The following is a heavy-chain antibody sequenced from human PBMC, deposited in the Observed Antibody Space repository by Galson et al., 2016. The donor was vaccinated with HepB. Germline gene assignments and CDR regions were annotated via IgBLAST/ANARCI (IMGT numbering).Heavy chain of an antibody. J-gene: IGHJ1*01. CDR3: ARGYSYGGGIY. Sequence: TLSLTCTVSGGSISSADYYWRWIRQHAGKGLEWIGYIYYSGSTYYNPSLKSRVTMSIDTSKNQFSLKMTTVTAADTAAYYCARGYSYGGGIYWGRGTLVTVSS. V-gene: IGHV4-31*03. CDR2: IYYSGST. CDR1: GGSISSADYY. D-gene: IGHD5-18*01.